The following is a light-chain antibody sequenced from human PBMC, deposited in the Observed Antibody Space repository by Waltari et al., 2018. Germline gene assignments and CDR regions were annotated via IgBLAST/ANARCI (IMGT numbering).Light chain of an antibody. Sequence: TLSLSPGERATLSCRASQSVSSYLAWYQQKPGQAPRLLIYDVSNRATGIPARFSGSGSGTDFTLTISSLESEDFAVYYCQQRGNWPLTFGGGTKVEIK. CDR3: QQRGNWPLT. CDR2: DVS. J-gene: IGKJ4*01. V-gene: IGKV3-11*01. CDR1: QSVSSY.